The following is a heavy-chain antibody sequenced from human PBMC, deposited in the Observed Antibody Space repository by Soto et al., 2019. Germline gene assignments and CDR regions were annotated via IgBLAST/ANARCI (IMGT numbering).Heavy chain of an antibody. J-gene: IGHJ6*02. CDR2: IGRRSDI. D-gene: IGHD2-21*02. CDR1: GFSFSTYS. Sequence: GGSLRLSCEASGFSFSTYSMHWVRQAPGKGLEWVSSIGRRSDIYYADSVKGRFTISRDNAKNSVPLQMNSLRDEDTAVYYCAREETAWPLAYGLDVWGQGTTVTVYS. V-gene: IGHV3-21*01. CDR3: AREETAWPLAYGLDV.